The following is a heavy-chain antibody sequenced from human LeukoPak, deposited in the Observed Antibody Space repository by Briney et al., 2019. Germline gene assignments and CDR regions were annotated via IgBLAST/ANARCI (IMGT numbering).Heavy chain of an antibody. CDR2: INPNNGGT. CDR3: ARDHCSSGGCYEDYYYGVDV. J-gene: IGHJ6*02. D-gene: IGHD2-15*01. V-gene: IGHV1-2*04. Sequence: ASVKVSCKASGYTFTGYYIQWVRQAPGQGRVWMGWINPNNGGTNYAQKFQGSVTMTRDTSINTAYMEVSRLRSDDTAVYYCARDHCSSGGCYEDYYYGVDVWGQGTTVTVSS. CDR1: GYTFTGYY.